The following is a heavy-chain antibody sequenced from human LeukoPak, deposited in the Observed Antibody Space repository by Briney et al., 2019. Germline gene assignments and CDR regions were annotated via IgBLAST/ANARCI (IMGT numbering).Heavy chain of an antibody. D-gene: IGHD6-6*01. J-gene: IGHJ4*02. V-gene: IGHV1-2*06. CDR2: INPNSGGT. CDR1: GYTFTGYY. Sequence: PSVKVSCKASGYTFTGYYMHWVRQAPGQGLEWMGRINPNSGGTNYAQKFQGRVTMTRDTSISTAYMELSRLRSDDTAVYYCARSRQSGQLVSRFDYWGQGTLVTVSS. CDR3: ARSRQSGQLVSRFDY.